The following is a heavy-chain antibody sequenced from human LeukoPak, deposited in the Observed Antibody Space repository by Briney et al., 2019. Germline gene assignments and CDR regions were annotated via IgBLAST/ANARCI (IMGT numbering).Heavy chain of an antibody. V-gene: IGHV5-51*01. CDR2: IYPGGSDR. CDR3: ARRDLYGDGFDY. J-gene: IGHJ4*02. Sequence: GESLKISCKGSGYNFAEYWIGWVRQMPGKCLEWVSFIYPGGSDRRYSPPFQGQVTVSADKSINTVYLQWGNLKASDTAMYYCARRDLYGDGFDYWGQGTLVTVSS. D-gene: IGHD4-17*01. CDR1: GYNFAEYW.